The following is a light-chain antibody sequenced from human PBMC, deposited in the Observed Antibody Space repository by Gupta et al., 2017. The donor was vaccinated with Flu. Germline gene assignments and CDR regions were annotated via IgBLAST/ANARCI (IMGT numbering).Light chain of an antibody. CDR1: EIINTY. CDR2: VAS. J-gene: IGKJ4*01. V-gene: IGKV1-39*01. Sequence: DIQVTQSPSSLSASVGDRVTITCRTSEIINTYLNWYQQKPGKAPKLLIYVASHLQSGVSSRCSGSGSGTDFTLTISNIQLEDFATYYCQQSQSSWLTFGGGTKVEI. CDR3: QQSQSSWLT.